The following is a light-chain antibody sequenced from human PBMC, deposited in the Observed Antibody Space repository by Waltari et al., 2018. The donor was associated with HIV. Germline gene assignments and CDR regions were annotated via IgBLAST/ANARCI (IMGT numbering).Light chain of an antibody. V-gene: IGLV1-40*01. CDR2: GHN. CDR3: QSYDNSLSGSI. Sequence: QSVLTQPPSVSGAPGPRVTISCTGTSSNIGAGYDVHAYQQLPGTAPKALIYGHNNRPSGVPDRFSGSKSGTSASLAITGLQAEDEADYYCQSYDNSLSGSIFGGGTTLTVL. J-gene: IGLJ2*01. CDR1: SSNIGAGYD.